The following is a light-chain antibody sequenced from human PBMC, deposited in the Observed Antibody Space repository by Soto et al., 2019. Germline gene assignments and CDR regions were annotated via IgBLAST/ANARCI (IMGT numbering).Light chain of an antibody. Sequence: EIVLTQSPATLSTSAGERATLSCRASQSVSSCLAWYQQKPGQAPRLLIYDASNRATGIPARFSGSGSGTAFTLTISSREPADFVLYYCRQRSNWHLTFGGGTKVEIK. V-gene: IGKV3-11*01. CDR3: RQRSNWHLT. CDR2: DAS. J-gene: IGKJ4*01. CDR1: QSVSSC.